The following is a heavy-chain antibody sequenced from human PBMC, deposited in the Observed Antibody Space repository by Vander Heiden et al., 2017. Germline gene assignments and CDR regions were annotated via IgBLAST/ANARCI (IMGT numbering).Heavy chain of an antibody. J-gene: IGHJ6*02. V-gene: IGHV4-59*01. Sequence: QALLQEPGPGLAKASETLSLTCAVAGDSSTAFYWSWLRQPPGKGLEWIGYIHDSVSTNYNPSLKSRVTISLDTSKNQLSLRLTYVTAADTAVYYCARDTSGGMHVWGQGTTVTVSS. CDR3: ARDTSGGMHV. CDR2: IHDSVST. CDR1: GDSSTAFY.